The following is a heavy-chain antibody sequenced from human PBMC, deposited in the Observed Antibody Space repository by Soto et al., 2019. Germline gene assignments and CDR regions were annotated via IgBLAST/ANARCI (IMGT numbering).Heavy chain of an antibody. D-gene: IGHD6-13*01. J-gene: IGHJ4*02. Sequence: PGGSLRLSCAASGFTFSSHAMNWVRQAPGKGLEWVSSISGSGGGSYYADSVKGRFTISRDNSENTLYLQMNSLRAEDTAVYYCAKYWDIAAAGTSDYWGQGTLVTVSS. CDR3: AKYWDIAAAGTSDY. V-gene: IGHV3-23*01. CDR2: ISGSGGGS. CDR1: GFTFSSHA.